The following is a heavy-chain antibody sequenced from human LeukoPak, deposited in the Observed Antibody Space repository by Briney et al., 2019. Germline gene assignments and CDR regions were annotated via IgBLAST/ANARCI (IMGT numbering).Heavy chain of an antibody. CDR2: IYTSGST. Sequence: RPSETLSLTCTVSGDSISNYYWSWIRQPAGKGLEWIGRIYTSGSTNYNPSLKSRVTMSVDTSKNQFSLKLSSVTAADTAVYYCARDLPAGSYPSWGQGTLVTVSS. D-gene: IGHD1-26*01. V-gene: IGHV4-4*07. J-gene: IGHJ5*02. CDR3: ARDLPAGSYPS. CDR1: GDSISNYY.